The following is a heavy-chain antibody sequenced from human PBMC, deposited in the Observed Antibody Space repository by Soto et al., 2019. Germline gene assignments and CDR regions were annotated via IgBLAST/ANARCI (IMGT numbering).Heavy chain of an antibody. CDR1: GYPFTGYY. V-gene: IGHV1-2*02. Sequence: QVQLVQSGSEVKKPGASVTVSCKASGYPFTGYYIHWVRQAPGQGPEWMGWVSPKTGETNYVQKFQGRVTMTPETSTSTAYLELTRLRSDDTAVYYCARRPMWRQVAQDYGMDVWGTGTTVTVSP. CDR3: ARRPMWRQVAQDYGMDV. J-gene: IGHJ6*04. CDR2: VSPKTGET. D-gene: IGHD2-15*01.